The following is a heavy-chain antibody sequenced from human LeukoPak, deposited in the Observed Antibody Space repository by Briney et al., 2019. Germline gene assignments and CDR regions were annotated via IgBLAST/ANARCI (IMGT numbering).Heavy chain of an antibody. CDR2: ISGSGGST. CDR3: GRGVGNYYYFGF. D-gene: IGHD1-7*01. CDR1: GFTFSSYA. J-gene: IGHJ4*02. Sequence: GGSLRLSCAASGFTFSSYAMSWVRQAPGKGLEWVSAISGSGGSTYYADSVKGRFTISRDNSKSTLYLQMNSLRAEDTAVYYCGRGVGNYYYFGFWGQGTLVTVSS. V-gene: IGHV3-23*01.